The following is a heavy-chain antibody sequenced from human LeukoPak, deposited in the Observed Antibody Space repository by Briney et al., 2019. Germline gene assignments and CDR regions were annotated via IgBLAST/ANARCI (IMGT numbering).Heavy chain of an antibody. Sequence: PGGSLRLSCAASGFTFSSYEMNWVRQAPGKGLEWVSYISSSGSTIYYADSAKGRFTISRDNAKNSLYLQMNSLRAEDTAVYYCAREDEGWFGELYYGMDVWGKGTTVTVSS. D-gene: IGHD3-10*01. CDR1: GFTFSSYE. V-gene: IGHV3-48*03. CDR3: AREDEGWFGELYYGMDV. CDR2: ISSSGSTI. J-gene: IGHJ6*04.